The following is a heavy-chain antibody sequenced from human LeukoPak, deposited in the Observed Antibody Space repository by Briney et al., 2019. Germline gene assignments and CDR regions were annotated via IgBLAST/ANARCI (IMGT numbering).Heavy chain of an antibody. CDR3: ALLAVASGFDY. CDR2: IGSSGRTR. CDR1: GFPFSFYE. J-gene: IGHJ4*02. V-gene: IGHV3-48*03. D-gene: IGHD6-19*01. Sequence: GGSLRLSCAASGFPFSFYEITWVRQAPGKGLEWVSNIGSSGRTRYYADSVKGRFSISRDNAKNSLYLQMNSLRVEDTGVYYCALLAVASGFDYWGQGALVTVSS.